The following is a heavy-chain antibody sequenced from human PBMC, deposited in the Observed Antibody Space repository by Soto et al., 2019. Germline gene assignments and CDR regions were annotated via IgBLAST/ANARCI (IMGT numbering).Heavy chain of an antibody. Sequence: PSETLSLTCTVSGGSISSGGYYWSWIRQHPGKGLEWIGYIYYSGSTYYSPSLKSRVTISVDTSKNQFSLKLSSVTAADTAVYYCARGPMIEVAFDVWGQGTMVTVSS. J-gene: IGHJ3*01. V-gene: IGHV4-31*03. CDR2: IYYSGST. CDR1: GGSISSGGYY. D-gene: IGHD3-22*01. CDR3: ARGPMIEVAFDV.